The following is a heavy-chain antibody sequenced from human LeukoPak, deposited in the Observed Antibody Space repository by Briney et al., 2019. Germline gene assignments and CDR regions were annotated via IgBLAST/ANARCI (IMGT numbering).Heavy chain of an antibody. J-gene: IGHJ4*02. Sequence: GGSLRLSCAASGFTFSSYAMHWVRQAPGKGLEYVSAISSNGGSTYYANSVKGRFTISRDNSKNTLYLQMGSLRAEDMAVYYCARGKPEGDYYFDYWGQGTLVTVPS. V-gene: IGHV3-64*01. CDR2: ISSNGGST. CDR3: ARGKPEGDYYFDY. D-gene: IGHD1-14*01. CDR1: GFTFSSYA.